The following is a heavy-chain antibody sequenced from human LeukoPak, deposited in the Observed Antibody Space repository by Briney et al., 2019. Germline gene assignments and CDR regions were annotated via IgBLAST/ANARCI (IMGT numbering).Heavy chain of an antibody. V-gene: IGHV4-59*01. CDR2: IYYSGST. CDR3: ARDYGGNSDY. Sequence: SETLSLTCTVSGGSISRYYWSWIRQPPGKGLEWIGYIYYSGSTNYNPSLKSRVTILADTSKNQFSLKLSSVTAADTAVYYCARDYGGNSDYWGQGTLVTVSS. D-gene: IGHD4-23*01. J-gene: IGHJ4*02. CDR1: GGSISRYY.